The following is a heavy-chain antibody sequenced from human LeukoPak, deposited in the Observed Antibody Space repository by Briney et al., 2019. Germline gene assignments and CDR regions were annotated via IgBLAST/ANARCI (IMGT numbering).Heavy chain of an antibody. Sequence: PSGTLSLTCAVSGGSIINSNWWSWVRQPPGKGLEWIGEIDHSGSTSYNPSLKSRVTMSVDRSQNQFSLRLSTVTAADTAIYYCARDRGGDFWSSYYDYWGQGTLVTVSS. CDR1: GGSIINSNW. J-gene: IGHJ4*02. D-gene: IGHD3-3*01. V-gene: IGHV4-4*02. CDR3: ARDRGGDFWSSYYDY. CDR2: IDHSGST.